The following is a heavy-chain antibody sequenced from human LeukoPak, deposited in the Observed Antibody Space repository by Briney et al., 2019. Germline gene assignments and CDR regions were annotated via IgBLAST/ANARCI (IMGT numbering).Heavy chain of an antibody. CDR2: INSNGGRT. V-gene: IGHV3-64D*09. CDR3: VKDLYYDNSGYYSGAFDY. J-gene: IGHJ4*02. Sequence: PGGSLRLSCSASGFTFKEYAMHWVRQAPGKGLEYVSAINSNGGRTYYADSVKGRFTISRDNSKNTLYLQMSSLRVDDTAVYYCVKDLYYDNSGYYSGAFDYWGQGTLVTVSS. D-gene: IGHD3-22*01. CDR1: GFTFKEYA.